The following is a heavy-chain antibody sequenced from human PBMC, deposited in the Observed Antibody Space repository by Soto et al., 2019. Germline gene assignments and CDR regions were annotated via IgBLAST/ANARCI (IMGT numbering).Heavy chain of an antibody. V-gene: IGHV3-30-3*01. Sequence: QVQLVESGGGVVQPGRSLRLSCAASGFTFSSYALHWVRQAPGKGLEGVAVTSYDGGDNHYADSVKGRFTISRDNSKSMVYLQMNSLRAEDTAVYYCARYSSGWYLDSWGQGTLVTVSS. J-gene: IGHJ4*02. CDR2: TSYDGGDN. CDR3: ARYSSGWYLDS. CDR1: GFTFSSYA. D-gene: IGHD6-19*01.